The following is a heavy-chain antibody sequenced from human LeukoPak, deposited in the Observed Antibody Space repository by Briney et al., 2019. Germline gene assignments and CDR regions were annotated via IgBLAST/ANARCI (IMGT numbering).Heavy chain of an antibody. V-gene: IGHV7-4-1*01. Sequence: ASVKVSCKASGYTFTSYAMNWVRQAPGQGLEWMGWINTNTGNPTYAQGFTGRFVFSLDTSVSTAYLQICSLKAEDTAVYYCAGEDGIAVAGTDAFDIWGQGTMVTVSS. CDR3: AGEDGIAVAGTDAFDI. CDR1: GYTFTSYA. J-gene: IGHJ3*02. D-gene: IGHD6-19*01. CDR2: INTNTGNP.